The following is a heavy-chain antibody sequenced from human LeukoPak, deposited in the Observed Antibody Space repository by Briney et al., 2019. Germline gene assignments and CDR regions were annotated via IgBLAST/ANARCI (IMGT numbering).Heavy chain of an antibody. J-gene: IGHJ4*02. CDR3: ARRGDYGDYFVY. D-gene: IGHD4-17*01. V-gene: IGHV4-31*03. Sequence: SETLSLTCSVFGWSLSRGGYYWNWIRQQPGQGLEWLGYIYHSGSARYNPSFKSRLNMSVDMSRNQFSLNLSSVTAADTAVYYCARRGDYGDYFVYWGQGTLVTVSS. CDR2: IYHSGSA. CDR1: GWSLSRGGYY.